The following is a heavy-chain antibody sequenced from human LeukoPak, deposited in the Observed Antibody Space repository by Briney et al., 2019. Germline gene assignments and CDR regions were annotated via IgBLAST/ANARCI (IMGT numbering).Heavy chain of an antibody. V-gene: IGHV3-53*01. Sequence: GGSLRLSCAASGLTVSSNYMSWVRQAPGKGLEWVSVIYSGGSTYYADSVKGRFTISRDNSKNTLYLQMNSLRAEDTAVYYCARDYGDYGGYHYFDYWGQGTLVTVSS. CDR1: GLTVSSNY. J-gene: IGHJ4*02. CDR3: ARDYGDYGGYHYFDY. D-gene: IGHD4-17*01. CDR2: IYSGGST.